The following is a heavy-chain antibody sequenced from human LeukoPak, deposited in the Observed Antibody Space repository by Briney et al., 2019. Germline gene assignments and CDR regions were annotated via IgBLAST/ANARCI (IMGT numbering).Heavy chain of an antibody. CDR2: INHSRST. Sequence: PSQTLSLTCTVSGGSISSGDYYWSWIRQPPGKGLEWIGYINHSRSTNYNPSLKSRVTISVDTSKNQFSLKLSSVTAADTAVYYCAREGDGYPTHFDYWGQGTLVTVSS. CDR3: AREGDGYPTHFDY. V-gene: IGHV4-30-2*01. J-gene: IGHJ4*02. CDR1: GGSISSGDYY. D-gene: IGHD5-24*01.